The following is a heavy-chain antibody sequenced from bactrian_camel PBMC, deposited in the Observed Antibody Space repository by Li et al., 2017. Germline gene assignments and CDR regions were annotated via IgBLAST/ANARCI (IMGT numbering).Heavy chain of an antibody. Sequence: VQLVESGGGLVQPGGSLRLSCAASGSTLSSGDMSWVRQAPGKGLEWVSTINSYGGSAYFADSVKGRFTISKDNAKNTLYLQMNSLKTEDTAVYYCAADLTGWGTYCSGGYCPFGYWGQGTQVTVS. J-gene: IGHJ6*01. CDR2: INSYGGSA. CDR3: AADLTGWGTYCSGGYCPFGY. CDR1: GSTLSSGD. V-gene: IGHV3S40*01. D-gene: IGHD2*01.